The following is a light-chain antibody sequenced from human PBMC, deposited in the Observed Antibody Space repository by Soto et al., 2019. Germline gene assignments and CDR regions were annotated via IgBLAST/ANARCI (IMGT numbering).Light chain of an antibody. J-gene: IGKJ1*01. V-gene: IGKV1-5*03. CDR2: KAS. Sequence: DIQMTQSPSTLSASVGDSVTITCRASQNINLWLAWSQQKPGQGPKPLIYKASTLEKGVPSRFSGSGSGTEFTLTISRLLPDDSATYFCQQYNYYWTFGQGTKLEIK. CDR1: QNINLW. CDR3: QQYNYYWT.